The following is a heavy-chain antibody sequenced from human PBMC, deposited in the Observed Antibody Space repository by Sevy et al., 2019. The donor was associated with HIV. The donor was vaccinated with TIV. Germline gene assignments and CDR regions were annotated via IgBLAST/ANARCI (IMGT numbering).Heavy chain of an antibody. D-gene: IGHD2-2*01. Sequence: SETLSLTCAVHDGSFSGYYWNWIRQLPGKGLEWIGEINEGGITYYNPSLKSRVTISVDTSKKQFSLKLNSVTDADTAVYFGARSPPVVVVPGAPSWFDPWGQGTLVTVSS. J-gene: IGHJ5*02. CDR2: INEGGIT. V-gene: IGHV4-34*01. CDR3: ARSPPVVVVPGAPSWFDP. CDR1: DGSFSGYY.